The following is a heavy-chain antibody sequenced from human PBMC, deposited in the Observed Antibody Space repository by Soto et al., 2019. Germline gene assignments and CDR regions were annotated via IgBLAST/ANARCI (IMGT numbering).Heavy chain of an antibody. V-gene: IGHV4-38-2*01. Sequence: SETLSLTCAVSGYSISSGYYWGWIRQPPGKGLEWIGSIYHSGSTYYNPSLKSRVTISVNTSKNQFSLKLSSVTAADTAVYYCASSQSIRSFDYWGQGTLVTVSS. CDR3: ASSQSIRSFDY. CDR1: GYSISSGYY. D-gene: IGHD2-15*01. J-gene: IGHJ4*02. CDR2: IYHSGST.